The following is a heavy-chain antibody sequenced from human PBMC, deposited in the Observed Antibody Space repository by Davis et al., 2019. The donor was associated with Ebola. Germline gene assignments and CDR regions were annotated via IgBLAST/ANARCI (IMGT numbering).Heavy chain of an antibody. V-gene: IGHV5-51*01. CDR1: GYSFTSYW. J-gene: IGHJ5*02. CDR3: ARPGYCSGGSCTNWFEP. Sequence: PGGSLRLSCTGSGYSFTSYWIAWVRQMPGKGLEWMGIIYPGDSDTRYSPSFQGKVTISADKSISTAYLQWSSLKASDTAMFYCARPGYCSGGSCTNWFEPWGQGTLVTVSS. D-gene: IGHD2-15*01. CDR2: IYPGDSDT.